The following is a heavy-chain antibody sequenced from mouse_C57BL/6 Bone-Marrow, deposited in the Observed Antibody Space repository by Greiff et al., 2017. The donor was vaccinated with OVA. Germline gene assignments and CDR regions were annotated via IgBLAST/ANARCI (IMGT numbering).Heavy chain of an antibody. V-gene: IGHV5-4*01. CDR1: GFTFSSYA. D-gene: IGHD2-4*01. J-gene: IGHJ4*01. CDR3: ARDRDYDDGERYNYAMDY. Sequence: EVQRVESGGGLVKPGGSLKLSCAASGFTFSSYAMSWVRQTPEKRLEWVATISDGGSYTYYPDNVKGRFTISRDNAKNNLYLQMSHLKSEDTAMYYCARDRDYDDGERYNYAMDYWGQGTTLTVSS. CDR2: ISDGGSYT.